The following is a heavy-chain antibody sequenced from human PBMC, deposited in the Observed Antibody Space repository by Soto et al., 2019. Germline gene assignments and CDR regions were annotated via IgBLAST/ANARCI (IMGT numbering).Heavy chain of an antibody. D-gene: IGHD6-13*01. CDR1: GFTFSSYG. V-gene: IGHV3-30*18. Sequence: PGGSLRLSCAASGFTFSSYGMHWVRQAPGKGLEWVAVISYDGSNKYYADSVKGRFTISRDNSKNTLYLQMNSLRAEDTAVYYCAKDRIAADFGFNYYYGMDVWGQGTTVTVSS. J-gene: IGHJ6*02. CDR2: ISYDGSNK. CDR3: AKDRIAADFGFNYYYGMDV.